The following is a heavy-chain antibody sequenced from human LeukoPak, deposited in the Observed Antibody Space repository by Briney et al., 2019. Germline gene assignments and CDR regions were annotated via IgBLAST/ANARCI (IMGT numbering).Heavy chain of an antibody. CDR2: IYYSGST. CDR3: ARSLGDYGSGSFSYYYYMDV. V-gene: IGHV4-59*01. J-gene: IGHJ6*03. D-gene: IGHD3-10*01. CDR1: GVSISSYY. Sequence: PSQTLSLTRTVSGVSISSYYCSSIRQPPGKGLEWMGDIYYSGSTNYNPSLKSRVTISVDTSKNQFSLKLSSVTAADTAVYYCARSLGDYGSGSFSYYYYMDVWGKGTTVTVSS.